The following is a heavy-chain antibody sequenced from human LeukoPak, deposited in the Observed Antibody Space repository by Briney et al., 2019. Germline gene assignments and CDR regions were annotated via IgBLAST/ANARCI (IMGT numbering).Heavy chain of an antibody. D-gene: IGHD1-26*01. J-gene: IGHJ3*01. CDR2: ISYHGSNK. CDR1: RSTFSTHG. Sequence: GASLRLSCAASRSTFSTHGMHWVRQAPGKGLEWVAVISYHGSNKHYADSVKGRFTISRDNSKNPLYLQMHSLRPEDAAVYYCARAYSGSFYEAFDFWGQGTMVTVSS. V-gene: IGHV3-30-3*01. CDR3: ARAYSGSFYEAFDF.